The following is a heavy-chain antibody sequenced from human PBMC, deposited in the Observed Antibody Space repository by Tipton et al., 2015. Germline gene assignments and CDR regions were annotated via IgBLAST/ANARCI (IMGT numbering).Heavy chain of an antibody. D-gene: IGHD2-21*02. CDR3: ASPSLPHDRGDYYFQS. J-gene: IGHJ4*02. Sequence: TLSLTCTVSGGSVNSANYYWSWIRQPPGKGLEWIGSLYFSGSTYYNPSLKSRVTISIDRFKNQFSLKLSSVTAADTAVYYCASPSLPHDRGDYYFQSWGQGSLVTVSS. V-gene: IGHV4-39*01. CDR2: LYFSGST. CDR1: GGSVNSANYY.